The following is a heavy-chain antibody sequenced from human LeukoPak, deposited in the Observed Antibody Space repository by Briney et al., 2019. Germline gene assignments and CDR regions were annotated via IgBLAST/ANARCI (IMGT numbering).Heavy chain of an antibody. D-gene: IGHD6-19*01. CDR2: ISGSGGST. CDR1: GFTFSSYG. CDR3: AKRLNSGWYTAAFDM. V-gene: IGHV3-23*01. J-gene: IGHJ3*02. Sequence: PGGSLRLSRAASGFTFSSYGMSWVRQAPGKGLEWVSAISGSGGSTYDADSVKGRFTISRDNSKNTLYLQMNSLRAEDTAVYYCAKRLNSGWYTAAFDMWGQGTMVTVSS.